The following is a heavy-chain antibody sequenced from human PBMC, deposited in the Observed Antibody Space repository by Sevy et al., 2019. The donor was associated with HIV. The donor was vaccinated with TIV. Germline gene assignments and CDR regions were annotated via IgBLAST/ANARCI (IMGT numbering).Heavy chain of an antibody. D-gene: IGHD1-7*01. CDR2: INQDAGQK. V-gene: IGHV3-7*01. CDR3: ARDDGNYYFHY. CDR1: GFTFSKYW. J-gene: IGHJ4*02. Sequence: GGSLRLSCAASGFTFSKYWMGWVRQAPGKGLEWVANINQDAGQKYYVDSVKGRFTISRANAKNSLYLQMNGLRAEDTAVYFCARDDGNYYFHYCGQGTLVTFSS.